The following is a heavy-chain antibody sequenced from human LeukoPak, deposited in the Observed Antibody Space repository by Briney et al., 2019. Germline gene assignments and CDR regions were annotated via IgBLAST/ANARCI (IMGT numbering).Heavy chain of an antibody. V-gene: IGHV3-23*01. CDR2: ISGSGGST. D-gene: IGHD3-22*01. J-gene: IGHJ4*02. Sequence: GGSLRLSCAASGFTFSNYAMNWVRQAPGKGLEWVSAISGSGGSTYYADSVKGRFTISRDNSKNTLYLQMNSLRAEDTAVYYCAKWDTYYDSSGYYFYWGQGTLVTVSS. CDR3: AKWDTYYDSSGYYFY. CDR1: GFTFSNYA.